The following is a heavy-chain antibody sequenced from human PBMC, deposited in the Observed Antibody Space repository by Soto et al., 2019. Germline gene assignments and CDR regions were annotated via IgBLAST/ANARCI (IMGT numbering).Heavy chain of an antibody. CDR3: ASALYCSGGSCSFDP. CDR1: GGPFSRGGYY. J-gene: IGHJ5*02. CDR2: IYYTGST. D-gene: IGHD2-15*01. V-gene: IGHV4-61*08. Sequence: SETLSLTCTVSGGPFSRGGYYWSWIRQHPGKGLEWIGFIYYTGSTSYNPSLKSRVTISMDTSKNQFSLKLTSVTAADTAVYYCASALYCSGGSCSFDPWGQGTLVTVSS.